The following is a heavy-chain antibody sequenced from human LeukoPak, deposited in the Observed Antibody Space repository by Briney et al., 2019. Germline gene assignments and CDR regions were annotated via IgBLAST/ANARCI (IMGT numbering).Heavy chain of an antibody. D-gene: IGHD6-19*01. CDR3: AKDIRSSGWSKYSDY. Sequence: GGSLRLSCAASGFTFSDYYMSWTRQAPGKGLDWVSYISSSGSTIYYADSVKGRFTISRDNSKNTLYLQMNSLRAEDTAVYYCAKDIRSSGWSKYSDYWGQGTLVTVSS. V-gene: IGHV3-11*01. J-gene: IGHJ4*02. CDR1: GFTFSDYY. CDR2: ISSSGSTI.